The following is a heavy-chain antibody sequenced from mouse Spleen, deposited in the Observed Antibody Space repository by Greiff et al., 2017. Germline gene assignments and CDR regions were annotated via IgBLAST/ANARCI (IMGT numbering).Heavy chain of an antibody. J-gene: IGHJ4*01. CDR1: GFSLTSYG. CDR2: IWSGGST. Sequence: VQLQQSGPGLVQPSQSLSITCTVSGFSLTSYGVHWVRQSPGKGLEWLGVIWSGGSTDYNAAFISRLSISKDNSKSQVFFKMNSLQADDTAIYYCVRNNGATDAMDYWGQGTSVTVSS. V-gene: IGHV2-2-2*01. D-gene: IGHD1-1*01. CDR3: VRNNGATDAMDY.